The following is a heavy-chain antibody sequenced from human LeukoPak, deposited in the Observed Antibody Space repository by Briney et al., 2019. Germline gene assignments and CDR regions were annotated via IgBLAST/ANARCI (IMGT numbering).Heavy chain of an antibody. Sequence: ASVKVSCKASGYTFTSYGINWVRQASGQGLEWMGWISAYNGNTNYAQKFQGRVTMTTDTSTSTAYMELRSLRSDDTAVYYCAFRGDTYGPFDYLGQGTLVSVSS. J-gene: IGHJ4*02. V-gene: IGHV1-18*01. CDR1: GYTFTSYG. CDR2: ISAYNGNT. D-gene: IGHD5-18*01. CDR3: AFRGDTYGPFDY.